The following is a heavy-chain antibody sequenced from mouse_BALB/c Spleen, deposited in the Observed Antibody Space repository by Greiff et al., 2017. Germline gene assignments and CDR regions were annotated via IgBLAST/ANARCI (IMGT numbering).Heavy chain of an antibody. CDR3: ARKREYGNSLAY. CDR2: IDPENGNT. V-gene: IGHV14-1*02. D-gene: IGHD2-1*01. CDR1: GFNIKDYY. J-gene: IGHJ3*01. Sequence: EVQLQQSGAELVRPGALVKLSCKASGFNIKDYYMHWVKQRPEQGLEWIGWIDPENGNTIYDPKFQGKASITADTSSNTAYLQLSSLTSEDTAVYYCARKREYGNSLAYWGQGTLVTVSA.